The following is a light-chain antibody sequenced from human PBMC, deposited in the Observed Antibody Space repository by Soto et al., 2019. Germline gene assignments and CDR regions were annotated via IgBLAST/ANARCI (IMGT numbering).Light chain of an antibody. CDR2: LGS. V-gene: IGKV2-28*01. CDR1: QSLLHSDGYNY. J-gene: IGKJ5*01. CDR3: MEALQSPT. Sequence: DFVMTQSPVSLPVTPGEPASISCRSSQSLLHSDGYNYLDWYLQKPGQSPQLLIYLGSNRASGVPDRFSGSGSGTDFTLKISRVEAEDVGDYYCMEALQSPTCGQGTRREIK.